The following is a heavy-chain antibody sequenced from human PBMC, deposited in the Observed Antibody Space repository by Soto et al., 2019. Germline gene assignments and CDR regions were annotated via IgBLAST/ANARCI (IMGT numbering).Heavy chain of an antibody. CDR1: GYSFTSYW. CDR2: IFPGDSDT. V-gene: IGHV5-51*01. D-gene: IGHD6-6*01. CDR3: ARDRGYSNSPFYMDV. Sequence: PGESLKISCKGSGYSFTSYWIGWVRQMPGKGLEWMGIIFPGDSDTRYSPSFQGQVTISADKSISTAYLQWSSLEASDTAMYYCARDRGYSNSPFYMDVWGKGTTVTVSS. J-gene: IGHJ6*03.